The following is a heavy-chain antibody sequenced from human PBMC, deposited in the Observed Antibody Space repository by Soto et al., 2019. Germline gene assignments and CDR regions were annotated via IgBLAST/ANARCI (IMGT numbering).Heavy chain of an antibody. CDR3: ARPTGYDYMDV. J-gene: IGHJ6*03. Sequence: SETLSLTCTVSGGSISSYYWSWIRQPPGKGLEWIGYIYYSGSTSYIPSLESRVTISVDTSKNQFSLKLSSVTAADTAVYYCARPTGYDYMDVWGKWTTVTV. D-gene: IGHD3-3*01. CDR2: IYYSGST. CDR1: GGSISSYY. V-gene: IGHV4-59*08.